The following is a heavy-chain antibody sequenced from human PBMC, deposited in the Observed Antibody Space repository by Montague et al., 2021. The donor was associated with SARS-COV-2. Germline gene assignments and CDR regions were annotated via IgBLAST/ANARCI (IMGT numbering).Heavy chain of an antibody. CDR1: GDSISSIY. Sequence: SETLSLTCTVSGDSISSIYWNWIRQPSGKGLEWIGRIYASGGTNXNPSLKSRVTMSVDTSKNQFSLKLNSVTAADTAVYYCGRGVVAATPVVDYWGRGTLVTVSS. J-gene: IGHJ4*02. CDR2: IYASGGT. D-gene: IGHD2-15*01. V-gene: IGHV4-4*07. CDR3: GRGVVAATPVVDY.